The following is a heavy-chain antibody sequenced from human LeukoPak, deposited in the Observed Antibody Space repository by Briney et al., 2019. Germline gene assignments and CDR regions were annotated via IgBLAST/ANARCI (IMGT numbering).Heavy chain of an antibody. D-gene: IGHD2-21*02. J-gene: IGHJ6*02. V-gene: IGHV4-59*11. Sequence: SETLSLTCTVSGGSITSHYWSWIRQPPGKGLEWIAYMHHSGDTSYSPSLRSRVTVSLDTSKNQFSLKLSSVTAADTAMYYCARDGARLRGTFAMDVWGQGTTVTVSS. CDR1: GGSITSHY. CDR2: MHHSGDT. CDR3: ARDGARLRGTFAMDV.